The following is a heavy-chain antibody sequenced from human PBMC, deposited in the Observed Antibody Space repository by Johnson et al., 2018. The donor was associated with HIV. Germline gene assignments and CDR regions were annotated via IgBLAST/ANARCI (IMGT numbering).Heavy chain of an antibody. V-gene: IGHV3-30*02. CDR2: IQYDGSNK. D-gene: IGHD3/OR15-3a*01. CDR1: GFTFSSYG. J-gene: IGHJ3*02. Sequence: QVQLVESGGGVVQPGGSLRLSCVASGFTFSSYGMHWVRQAPGKGLEWGAFIQYDGSNKYYADSVKGRFTISRDNSKNTLYLQMNSLRAEDTAVYYCARDGGGLDHDAFDIWGQGTMVTVSS. CDR3: ARDGGGLDHDAFDI.